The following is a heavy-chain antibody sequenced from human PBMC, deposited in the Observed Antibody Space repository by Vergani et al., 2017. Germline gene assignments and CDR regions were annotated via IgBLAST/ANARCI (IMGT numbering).Heavy chain of an antibody. CDR3: ARVAVYGSSGYYYPLDYFDY. D-gene: IGHD3-22*01. CDR2: IIPISGTA. V-gene: IGHV1-69*13. Sequence: QVQLVQSGAEVKKPGSSVKVSCKASGGTFSSYAISWVRQAPGQGLEWMGRIIPISGTANYAQKFQGRVTITADESTSTAYMELSSLRAEDTAVYYCARVAVYGSSGYYYPLDYFDYWGQGTLVTVSS. J-gene: IGHJ4*02. CDR1: GGTFSSYA.